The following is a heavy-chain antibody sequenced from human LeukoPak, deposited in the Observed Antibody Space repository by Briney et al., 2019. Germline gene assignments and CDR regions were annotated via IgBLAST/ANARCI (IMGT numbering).Heavy chain of an antibody. J-gene: IGHJ6*03. Sequence: PSETLSLTCTVSVFSLINIYYWGWIRPPPGKGLEWIGSIYHSGSIYYNPSLRSRGTISVDTSKNQFSLRLSSVTAADTAVYYCARHVWGSISYMDVWGKGTTVTVSS. D-gene: IGHD6-6*01. CDR3: ARHVWGSISYMDV. CDR2: IYHSGSI. CDR1: VFSLINIYY. V-gene: IGHV4-38-2*02.